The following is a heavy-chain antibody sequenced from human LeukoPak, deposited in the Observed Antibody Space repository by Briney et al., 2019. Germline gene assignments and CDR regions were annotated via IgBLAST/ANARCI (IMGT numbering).Heavy chain of an antibody. CDR1: GFTFSSYA. CDR2: ISGSGGNT. V-gene: IGHV3-23*01. Sequence: TGGSLRLSCAASGFTFSSYAMSWVRQAPGKGLEWVSAISGSGGNTYYADSVKGRFTISRDNSKNTLYLQMNSLRAEDTAVYYCAKRRGLELTYYYHMDVWGKGTTVTVSS. CDR3: AKRRGLELTYYYHMDV. J-gene: IGHJ6*03. D-gene: IGHD1-7*01.